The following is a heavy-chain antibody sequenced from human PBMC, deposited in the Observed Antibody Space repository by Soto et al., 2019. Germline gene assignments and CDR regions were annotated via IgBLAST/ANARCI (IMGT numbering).Heavy chain of an antibody. Sequence: ASVKVSCKVSGYTLTELSMYWVRQAPGKGLEWMGGFDPEDGETIYAQKFQGRVTMTEDTSTDTAYMELSSLRSEDTAVYYCVRYYGARVYFDYWGQGSLVTVSS. V-gene: IGHV1-24*01. CDR2: FDPEDGET. J-gene: IGHJ4*02. CDR3: VRYYGARVYFDY. CDR1: GYTLTELS. D-gene: IGHD4-17*01.